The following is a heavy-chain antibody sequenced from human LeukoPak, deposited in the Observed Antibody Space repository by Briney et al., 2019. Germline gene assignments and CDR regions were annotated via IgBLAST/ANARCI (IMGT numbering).Heavy chain of an antibody. CDR3: TRGRGYYGSGSYYNFDY. J-gene: IGHJ4*02. CDR1: GFTFSRYA. V-gene: IGHV3-23*01. D-gene: IGHD3-10*01. Sequence: GGSLRLSCAASGFTFSRYAMSWVRQAPGKGLEWVSAISGSGGSTYYADSVKGRFTISRDNSKNTLYLQMNSLKTEDTAVYYCTRGRGYYGSGSYYNFDYWGQGTLVTVSS. CDR2: ISGSGGST.